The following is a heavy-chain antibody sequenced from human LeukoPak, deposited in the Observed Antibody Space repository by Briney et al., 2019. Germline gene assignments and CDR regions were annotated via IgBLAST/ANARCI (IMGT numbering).Heavy chain of an antibody. D-gene: IGHD2-2*01. CDR3: ARRGGRGGYCSSTSCYAFFL. Sequence: GASVKVSCTVSGSSLSELSLYWVRQAPGKGLEWMGGFDVIDSETFYAQKFQGRVTMTEDSSTDTAYMELSSLRSEDTAVYYCARRGGRGGYCSSTSCYAFFLWGQGTLVTVSS. CDR2: FDVIDSET. CDR1: GSSLSELS. J-gene: IGHJ4*02. V-gene: IGHV1-24*01.